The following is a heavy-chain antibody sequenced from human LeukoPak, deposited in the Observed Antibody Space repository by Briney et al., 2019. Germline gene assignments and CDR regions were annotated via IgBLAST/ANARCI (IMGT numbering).Heavy chain of an antibody. CDR1: RGSISSGAYY. Sequence: SETLSLTCTVSRGSISSGAYYWTWIRQPAGKGLEWIGRLYTNENTNYNPSLESRVSISVDTSKSQSYLKLTSLTAADTAVYFCARGVVTDDYYLDVWGEGTTVIVSS. CDR3: ARGVVTDDYYLDV. V-gene: IGHV4-61*02. D-gene: IGHD4-23*01. CDR2: LYTNENT. J-gene: IGHJ6*03.